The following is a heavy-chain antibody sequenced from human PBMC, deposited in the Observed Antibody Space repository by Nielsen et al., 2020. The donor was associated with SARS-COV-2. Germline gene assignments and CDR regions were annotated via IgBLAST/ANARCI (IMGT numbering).Heavy chain of an antibody. CDR2: ISSNGGST. Sequence: VRQAPGKGLEYVSAISSNGGSTYYADSVKGRFTISRDNSKNTLYLQMNSLRAEDTAVYYCAKSVVVPAAIDYWGQGTLVTVSS. CDR3: AKSVVVPAAIDY. D-gene: IGHD2-2*01. J-gene: IGHJ4*02. V-gene: IGHV3-64*04.